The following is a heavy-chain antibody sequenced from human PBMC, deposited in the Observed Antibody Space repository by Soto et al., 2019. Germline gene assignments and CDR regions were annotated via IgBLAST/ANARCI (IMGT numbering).Heavy chain of an antibody. Sequence: GSLRLSCAASGFTFSSYSMNWVRQAPGKGLEWVSSISSSSSYIYYADSVKGRFTISRDDAKNSLYLQMNSLRAEDTAVYYCARGEYSYGLMGYYYGMDVWGQGTTVTVSS. CDR3: ARGEYSYGLMGYYYGMDV. D-gene: IGHD5-18*01. CDR1: GFTFSSYS. J-gene: IGHJ6*02. CDR2: ISSSSSYI. V-gene: IGHV3-21*01.